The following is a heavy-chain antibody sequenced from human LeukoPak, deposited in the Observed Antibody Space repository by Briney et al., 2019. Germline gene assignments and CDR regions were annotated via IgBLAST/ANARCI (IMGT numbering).Heavy chain of an antibody. CDR2: IVVGSGNT. V-gene: IGHV1-58*02. CDR1: GFTFTNSA. CDR3: AAAGDDYGDYVFDC. J-gene: IGHJ4*02. Sequence: SVKVSCKASGFTFTNSAMQWVRQARGQRLEWIGWIVVGSGNTNHAQKFQERVTITRDMSTSTAYMELSSLRSEDTAVYYCAAAGDDYGDYVFDCWGRGSLVTVSS. D-gene: IGHD4-17*01.